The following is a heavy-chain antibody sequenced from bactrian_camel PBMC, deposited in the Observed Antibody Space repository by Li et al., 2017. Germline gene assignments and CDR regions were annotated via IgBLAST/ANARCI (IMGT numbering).Heavy chain of an antibody. V-gene: IGHV3S40*01. Sequence: VQLVESGGGLVQSGGSLTLICVASGFAISEHGMSWVRRPPGKDLEYVATINTDGRTHYRESVEGRFTISRDNAKNTVYLQMTNLKPEDSGMYLCATRGPGHATYGGSRLASYGYNMWGQGTQVTVS. CDR1: GFAISEHG. CDR3: ATRGPGHATYGGSRLASYGYNM. D-gene: IGHD6*01. J-gene: IGHJ4*01. CDR2: INTDGRT.